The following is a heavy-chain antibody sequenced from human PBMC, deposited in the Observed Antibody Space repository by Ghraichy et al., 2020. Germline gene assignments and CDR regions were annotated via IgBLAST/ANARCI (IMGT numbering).Heavy chain of an antibody. J-gene: IGHJ4*02. CDR2: ISGSGTFS. CDR3: ARVFYGTADTSGYYSGSYYFGQ. V-gene: IGHV3-23*01. CDR1: GRDFSGDA. Sequence: GGSLRLSCAASGRDFSGDAISWVRQASGKGLQWGSSISGSGTFSYYADSVKGRFTISRDNSKNTIYLQVNNLNPDDTAPYYCARVFYGTADTSGYYSGSYYFGQWGQGTLDTVSS. D-gene: IGHD3-22*01.